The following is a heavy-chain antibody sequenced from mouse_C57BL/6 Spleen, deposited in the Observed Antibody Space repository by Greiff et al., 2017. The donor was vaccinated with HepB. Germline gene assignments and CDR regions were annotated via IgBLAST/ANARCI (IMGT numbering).Heavy chain of an antibody. CDR3: ARGEVITTVVEGY. CDR2: IHPNSGST. J-gene: IGHJ2*01. CDR1: GYTFTSYW. Sequence: QVQLQQPGAELVKPGASVKLSCKASGYTFTSYWMHWVKQRPGQGLEWIGMIHPNSGSTNYNEKFKSKATLTVDKSSSTAYMQLSSLTSEDSAVYYCARGEVITTVVEGYWGQGTTLTVSS. V-gene: IGHV1-64*01. D-gene: IGHD1-1*01.